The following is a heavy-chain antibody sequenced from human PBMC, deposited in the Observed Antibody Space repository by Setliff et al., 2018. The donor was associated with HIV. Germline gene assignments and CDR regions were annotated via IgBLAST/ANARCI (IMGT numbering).Heavy chain of an antibody. J-gene: IGHJ3*01. D-gene: IGHD7-27*01. V-gene: IGHV4-34*01. CDR3: ARGWGHDGFDF. CDR1: GGSFSGYY. CDR2: INHSGGT. Sequence: KASETLSLTCAVYGGSFSGYYWNWIRQPPGKGLEWIGEINHSGGTNYNPSLKSRVTMSIDTSKNQFSLNVSSVTAADTAVYYCARGWGHDGFDFWGQGTMVTVSS.